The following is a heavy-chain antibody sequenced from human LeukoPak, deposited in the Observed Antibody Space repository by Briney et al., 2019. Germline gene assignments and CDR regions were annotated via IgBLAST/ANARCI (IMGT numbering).Heavy chain of an antibody. CDR1: GGSFSGYY. CDR3: ARARGGYYYYMDV. Sequence: SETLSLTCAVYGGSFSGYYWSWIRQPPGKGLEWIGEINHSGSTNYNPSLKSRVTISVDTSKNQFSLKLSSVTAADTAVYYCARARGGYYYYMDVWGKGTTVTVSS. V-gene: IGHV4-34*01. CDR2: INHSGST. J-gene: IGHJ6*03. D-gene: IGHD3-10*01.